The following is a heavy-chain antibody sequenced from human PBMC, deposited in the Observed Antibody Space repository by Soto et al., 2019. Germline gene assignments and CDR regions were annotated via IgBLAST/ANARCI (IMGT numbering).Heavy chain of an antibody. CDR2: IYYSGST. D-gene: IGHD3-16*02. V-gene: IGHV4-59*01. J-gene: IGHJ4*02. CDR1: GGSTSSYY. CDR3: ARAPQSYDYIWGSYQQTYYFDY. Sequence: SETLSLTCTVSGGSTSSYYWSWIRQPPGKGLEWIGYIYYSGSTNYNPSLKSRVTISVDTSKNQFSLKLSSVTAADTAVYYCARAPQSYDYIWGSYQQTYYFDYWGQGTLITVSS.